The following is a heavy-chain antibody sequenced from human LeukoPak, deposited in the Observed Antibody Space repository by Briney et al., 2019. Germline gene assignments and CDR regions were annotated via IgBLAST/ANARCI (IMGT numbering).Heavy chain of an antibody. J-gene: IGHJ4*02. CDR1: GGTFSSYA. Sequence: SVKVSCKASGGTFSSYAISWVRQAPRQGLEWMGGIIPIFGTANYAQKFQGRVTITADESTSTAYMELSSLRSEDTAVYYCARVGYGSGSHPGYYFDYWGQGTLVTVSS. CDR2: IIPIFGTA. D-gene: IGHD3-10*01. V-gene: IGHV1-69*13. CDR3: ARVGYGSGSHPGYYFDY.